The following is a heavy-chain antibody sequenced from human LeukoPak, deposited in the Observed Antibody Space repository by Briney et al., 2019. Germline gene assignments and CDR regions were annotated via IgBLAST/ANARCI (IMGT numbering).Heavy chain of an antibody. CDR3: ARGQGCSSGVCSSIGSDY. CDR2: INTSGST. V-gene: IGHV4-61*02. D-gene: IGHD2-8*01. CDR1: GGSISSGSYY. J-gene: IGHJ4*02. Sequence: SQTLSLTCTVSGGSISSGSYYWSWIRQPAGKGLEWIGRINTSGSTNYHPSLKSRVAISVDTSKNQFALKLTSVTAADTAVYYCARGQGCSSGVCSSIGSDYWGQGTLVTVSS.